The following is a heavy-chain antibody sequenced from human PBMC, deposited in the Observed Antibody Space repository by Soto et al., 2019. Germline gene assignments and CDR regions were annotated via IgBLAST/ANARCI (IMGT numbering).Heavy chain of an antibody. V-gene: IGHV3-74*02. Sequence: EVQLAESGGGLVKPGGSLRLSCAASGFTFSSYWMHWVRQAPGKGLVWVSRINSDGSRTDYADSVKGRFTISRDNAKNTLDMQMNSLRAEDTAVYYCARGGSGSYGDYYGMDVWGQGTTVTVSS. CDR2: INSDGSRT. CDR1: GFTFSSYW. D-gene: IGHD1-26*01. J-gene: IGHJ6*02. CDR3: ARGGSGSYGDYYGMDV.